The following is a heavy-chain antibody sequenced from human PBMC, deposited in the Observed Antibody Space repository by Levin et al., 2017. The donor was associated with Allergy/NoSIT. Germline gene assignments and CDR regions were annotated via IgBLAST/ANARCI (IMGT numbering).Heavy chain of an antibody. D-gene: IGHD3-3*01. Sequence: SLKISCAASGFTFDDYAMHWVRQAPGKGLEWVSGISWNSGSIGYADSVKGRFTISRDNAKNSLYLQMNSLRAEDTALYYCAKDTTIFGVGYYYGMDVWGQGTTVTVSS. CDR2: ISWNSGSI. CDR1: GFTFDDYA. J-gene: IGHJ6*02. V-gene: IGHV3-9*01. CDR3: AKDTTIFGVGYYYGMDV.